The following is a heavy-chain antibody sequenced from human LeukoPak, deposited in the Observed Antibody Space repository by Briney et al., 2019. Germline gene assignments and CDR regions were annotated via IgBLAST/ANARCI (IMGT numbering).Heavy chain of an antibody. CDR3: AGHTYSSSNFDY. J-gene: IGHJ4*02. CDR2: IYYSGST. D-gene: IGHD6-6*01. V-gene: IGHV4-39*01. CDR1: GGSISSSSYY. Sequence: SETLSLTCTVSGGSISSSSYYWGWIRQPPGKGLEWIGSIYYSGSTYYNPSLKSRVTISVDTSKNQFSLKLSSVTAADTAVYYCAGHTYSSSNFDYWGQGTLVTVSS.